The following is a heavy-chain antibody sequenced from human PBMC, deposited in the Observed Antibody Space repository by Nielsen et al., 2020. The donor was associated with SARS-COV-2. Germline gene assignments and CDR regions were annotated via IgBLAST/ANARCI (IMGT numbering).Heavy chain of an antibody. CDR3: ARLLTNTGNYFRFDP. CDR2: IYHSGNT. J-gene: IGHJ5*02. CDR1: GDSISSSNW. Sequence: SETLSLTCAVSGDSISSSNWWSWVRPPPGEGLEWIGVIYHSGNTNYNPSLKSRVTISVDKSKNQFSLRLISVTAADTAVYYCARLLTNTGNYFRFDPWGQGTLVTVSS. V-gene: IGHV4-4*02. D-gene: IGHD1-26*01.